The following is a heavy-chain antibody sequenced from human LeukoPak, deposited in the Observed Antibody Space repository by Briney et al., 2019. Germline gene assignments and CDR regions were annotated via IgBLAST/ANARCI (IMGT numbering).Heavy chain of an antibody. V-gene: IGHV3-7*01. J-gene: IGHJ4*02. CDR2: IDRDGTDK. Sequence: PGGSLRLSCVASGFTFSSYYMSWVRQAPGKGLEWVSPIDRDGTDKYSVDSVKGRFTISRDNAKNTLYLQVNSVRGEATAVYYCAGEVAVGIGDYNYWGKGTLVTVSS. CDR3: AGEVAVGIGDYNY. CDR1: GFTFSSYY. D-gene: IGHD6-13*01.